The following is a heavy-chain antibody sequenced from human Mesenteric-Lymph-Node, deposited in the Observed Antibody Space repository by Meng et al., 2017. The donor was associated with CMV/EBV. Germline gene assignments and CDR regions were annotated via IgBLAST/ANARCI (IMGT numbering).Heavy chain of an antibody. Sequence: SETLSLTCTVSDGSISTGGYYWSWIRQRPGRGLEWIGFIFYTGDTYYNPSLKSRVTISVDTSKNQFSLKLSSVTAADTAVYYCARVKGRRYFDYWGQGTLVTVSS. CDR2: IFYTGDT. D-gene: IGHD3-22*01. CDR1: DGSISTGGYY. J-gene: IGHJ4*02. CDR3: ARVKGRRYFDY. V-gene: IGHV4-31*03.